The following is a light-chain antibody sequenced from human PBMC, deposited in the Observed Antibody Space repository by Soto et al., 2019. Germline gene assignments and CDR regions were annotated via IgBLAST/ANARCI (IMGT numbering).Light chain of an antibody. V-gene: IGLV2-14*01. J-gene: IGLJ1*01. Sequence: QSVLTQPACVSVSPGQSITISCTGTSSDVGGYNYVSWYQQHPGNAPRLMIYEVNNRPSGVPNRFSGSKSGNTASLTISGLQAEDEADYYCSSKTSSRTPFVFGTGTKVT. CDR2: EVN. CDR1: SSDVGGYNY. CDR3: SSKTSSRTPFV.